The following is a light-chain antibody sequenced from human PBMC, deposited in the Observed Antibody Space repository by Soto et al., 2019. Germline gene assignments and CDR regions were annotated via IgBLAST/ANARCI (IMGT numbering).Light chain of an antibody. V-gene: IGLV1-44*01. CDR2: DNN. J-gene: IGLJ2*01. CDR1: SSNIGSNS. CDR3: AAWDDSLNGHVV. Sequence: QAVVTQPPSASGAPGQRVTISCSGGSSNIGSNSVSWYQQLPGTAPKLLIYDNNQRPSGVPARFSGSKSGTSASLAISGLQSEDEGDYYCAAWDDSLNGHVVFGGGTQLTVL.